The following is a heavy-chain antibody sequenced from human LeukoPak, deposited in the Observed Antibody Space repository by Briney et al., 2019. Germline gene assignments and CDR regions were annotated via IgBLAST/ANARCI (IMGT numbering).Heavy chain of an antibody. D-gene: IGHD5-18*01. CDR3: AGDTARALAYYYYGMDV. V-gene: IGHV3-30-3*01. CDR2: ISYDGSNK. J-gene: IGHJ6*02. CDR1: GFTFSSYA. Sequence: GGSLRLSCAASGFTFSSYAMHWVRQAPGKGLEWVAVISYDGSNKYYADSVKGRFTISRDNSKNTLYLQMNSLRAEDTAVYYCAGDTARALAYYYYGMDVWGQGTTVTVS.